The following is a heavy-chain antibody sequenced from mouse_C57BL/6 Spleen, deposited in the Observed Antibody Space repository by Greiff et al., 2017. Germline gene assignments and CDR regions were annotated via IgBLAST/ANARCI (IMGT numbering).Heavy chain of an antibody. Sequence: VQLKESGGDLVKPGGSLKLSCAASGFTFSSYGMSWVRQTPDKRLEWVATISSGGSYTYYPDSVKGRFTISRDNAKNTLYLQMSSLKSEDTAMYYCARLGSYAMDYWGQGTSVTVSS. J-gene: IGHJ4*01. CDR2: ISSGGSYT. CDR1: GFTFSSYG. CDR3: ARLGSYAMDY. D-gene: IGHD1-1*01. V-gene: IGHV5-6*01.